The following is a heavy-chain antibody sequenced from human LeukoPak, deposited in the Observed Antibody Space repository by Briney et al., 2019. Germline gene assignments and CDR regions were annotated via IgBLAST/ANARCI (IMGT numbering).Heavy chain of an antibody. D-gene: IGHD3-10*01. CDR3: ARVLGFGELWFDY. Sequence: ASVQVSCKASGYTFTSYGISGVRQAPGQGLEWMGWISAYNGNTNYAQKLQGRVTMTTDTSTSTACMELRSLRSDDTAVYCCARVLGFGELWFDYWGQGPLVTVSS. V-gene: IGHV1-18*04. J-gene: IGHJ4*02. CDR2: ISAYNGNT. CDR1: GYTFTSYG.